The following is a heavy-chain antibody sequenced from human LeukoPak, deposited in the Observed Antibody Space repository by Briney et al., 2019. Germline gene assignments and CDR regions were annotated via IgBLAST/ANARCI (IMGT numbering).Heavy chain of an antibody. CDR2: IYYSGST. CDR1: GGSISSSSYY. D-gene: IGHD5-18*01. CDR3: ARLEGHSYNY. J-gene: IGHJ4*02. Sequence: PSKTLSLTCTVSGGSISSSSYYWGWIRQPPGKGLEWIGSIYYSGSTYYTPSLKSRVTISVDTSKNQFSLKLSSVTAADTAVYYCARLEGHSYNYWGQGALVTVSS. V-gene: IGHV4-39*01.